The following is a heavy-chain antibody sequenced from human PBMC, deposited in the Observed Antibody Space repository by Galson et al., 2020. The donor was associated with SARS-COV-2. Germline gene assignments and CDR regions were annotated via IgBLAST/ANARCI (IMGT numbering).Heavy chain of an antibody. J-gene: IGHJ4*02. Sequence: SQTLSLTCTVAGNSISSYYWSWIRQPPGKGLEWIGYVYSRGSTNYNPSFKSRVTMSADTSKNQFSLKLNSVTAADTATYYCASLHGGLFDHWGLGILVTVSP. CDR3: ASLHGGLFDH. CDR2: VYSRGST. D-gene: IGHD3-10*01. CDR1: GNSISSYY. V-gene: IGHV4-59*01.